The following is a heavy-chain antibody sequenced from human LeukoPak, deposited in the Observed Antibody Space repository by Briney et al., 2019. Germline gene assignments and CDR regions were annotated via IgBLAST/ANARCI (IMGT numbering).Heavy chain of an antibody. V-gene: IGHV4-59*01. CDR1: GGSISSYY. CDR2: IYYSGST. CDR3: ARIGLERRDRYYYGMDV. Sequence: SVTLSLTCTVSGGSISSYYWSWIRQPPGKGLEWIGYIYYSGSTNYNPSLKSRVTISVDTSKNQFSLKLSSVTAADTAVYYCARIGLERRDRYYYGMDVWGQGTTVTVSS. J-gene: IGHJ6*02. D-gene: IGHD1-1*01.